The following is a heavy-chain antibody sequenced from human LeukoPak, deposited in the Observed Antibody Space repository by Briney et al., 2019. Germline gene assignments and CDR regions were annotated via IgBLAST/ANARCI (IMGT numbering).Heavy chain of an antibody. V-gene: IGHV4-38-2*02. D-gene: IGHD3-16*02. Sequence: SETLSLTCSVSGYSISSDYYWGWIRQPSGKGLEWIGTVYHSGSTYYNPSLKSRVTISVDTSKNQFSLKLSSVTAADTAVYYCARYDVWGSYRAFDYWGQGTLVTVSS. CDR2: VYHSGST. CDR1: GYSISSDYY. J-gene: IGHJ4*02. CDR3: ARYDVWGSYRAFDY.